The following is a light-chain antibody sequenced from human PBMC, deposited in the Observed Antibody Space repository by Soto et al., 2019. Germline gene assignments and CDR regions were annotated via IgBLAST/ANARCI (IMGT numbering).Light chain of an antibody. Sequence: DIQMTQSPSTLSASVGDGVTITCRASQNISVWLAWYQQRPGKAPKFLIYDASNLETGVSSRFSGSGSGTEFTLTIRSLQPDDFATYYCQHCFTVPYTFGQGTKVDIK. J-gene: IGKJ2*01. V-gene: IGKV1-5*01. CDR3: QHCFTVPYT. CDR1: QNISVW. CDR2: DAS.